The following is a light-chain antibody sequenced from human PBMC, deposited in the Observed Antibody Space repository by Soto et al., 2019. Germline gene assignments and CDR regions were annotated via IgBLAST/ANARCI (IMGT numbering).Light chain of an antibody. CDR1: QTIGGY. Sequence: DIQMTQSPSSLSASVGDRVTITCRASQTIGGYLSWYQQKPGKAPKLLIYDASNLQGGVPSTFSGSGSGTEFTLTISSLEPEDFATYYCQQSYSTPWTFGRGTKVEIK. CDR3: QQSYSTPWT. V-gene: IGKV1-39*01. J-gene: IGKJ1*01. CDR2: DAS.